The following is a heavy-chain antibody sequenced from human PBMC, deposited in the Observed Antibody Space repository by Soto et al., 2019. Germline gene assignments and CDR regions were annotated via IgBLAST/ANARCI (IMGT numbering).Heavy chain of an antibody. Sequence: ASAKVSSKASGYTFNSYYIHWVRQAPGQGLEWMGIINPSGGTTIHAQKFQGRVTMTRDTSTSTVYMELSSLRSEDSAVYYCARDYYGDSYFFDYWGQGTLVTVSS. CDR2: INPSGGTT. V-gene: IGHV1-46*02. CDR3: ARDYYGDSYFFDY. J-gene: IGHJ4*02. CDR1: GYTFNSYY. D-gene: IGHD4-17*01.